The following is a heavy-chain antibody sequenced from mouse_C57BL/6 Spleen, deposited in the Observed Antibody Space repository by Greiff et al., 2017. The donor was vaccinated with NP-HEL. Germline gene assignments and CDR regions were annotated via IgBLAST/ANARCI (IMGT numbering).Heavy chain of an antibody. D-gene: IGHD1-1*01. Sequence: QVQLQQSGAELAKPGASVKLSCKASGYTFTSYWMHWVKQRPGQGLEWIGYINPSSGYTKYNQKFKDKATLTADKSSSTAYMQLSSLTSEDAAVYYYARSTTVVAPYAMDYWGQGTSVTVSS. V-gene: IGHV1-7*01. J-gene: IGHJ4*01. CDR2: INPSSGYT. CDR1: GYTFTSYW. CDR3: ARSTTVVAPYAMDY.